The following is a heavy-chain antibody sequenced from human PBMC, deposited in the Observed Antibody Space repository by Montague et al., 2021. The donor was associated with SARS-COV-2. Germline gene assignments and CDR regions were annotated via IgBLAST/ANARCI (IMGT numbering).Heavy chain of an antibody. V-gene: IGHV4-39*01. J-gene: IGHJ4*02. CDR2: FYYTGYT. Sequence: SETLSLTCAVSGASTNSNSYYWGWIRQPPGKGLDWIGSFYYTGYTCYTPSLKSRVTISGDTSKNQFSLKLTSVTAADTAVCYCARIVGDCSSDSCYAVRWGQGTVVTVSS. D-gene: IGHD2-2*01. CDR3: ARIVGDCSSDSCYAVR. CDR1: GASTNSNSYY.